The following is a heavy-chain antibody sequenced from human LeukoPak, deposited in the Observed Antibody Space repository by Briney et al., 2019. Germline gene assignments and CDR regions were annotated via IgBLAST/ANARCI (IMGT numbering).Heavy chain of an antibody. V-gene: IGHV3-21*01. CDR3: AKFIAAPFYFDY. J-gene: IGHJ4*02. D-gene: IGHD6-13*01. Sequence: GGSLRLSCAASGFTFSSYSMNWVRQAPGKGLEWVSSISSSSSYIYYANSVKGRFTISRDNAKNSLYLQMNSLRAEDTAVYYCAKFIAAPFYFDYWGQGTLVTVSS. CDR2: ISSSSSYI. CDR1: GFTFSSYS.